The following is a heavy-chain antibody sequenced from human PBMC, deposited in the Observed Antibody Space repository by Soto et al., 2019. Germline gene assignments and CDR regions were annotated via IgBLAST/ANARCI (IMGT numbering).Heavy chain of an antibody. CDR3: VREGGEGNYFAY. D-gene: IGHD3-16*01. Sequence: SETLSLTCTVSGGSISVSSVYWGWIRQPPGKGLDWIGSIYYSGSTYYNPSLKSRVIISVDTSKSQFSLKLSSVTATDTAVYYCVREGGEGNYFAYWGQGTPVTVSS. J-gene: IGHJ4*02. CDR2: IYYSGST. CDR1: GGSISVSSVY. V-gene: IGHV4-39*02.